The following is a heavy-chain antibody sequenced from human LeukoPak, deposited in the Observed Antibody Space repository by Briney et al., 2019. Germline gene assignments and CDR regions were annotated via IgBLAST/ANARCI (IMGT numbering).Heavy chain of an antibody. Sequence: ASVKVSCKASGYTFTGYDINWVRQATGQGLEWMGWMNPNSGNTGYAQKFQGRVTMTRNTSISTAYMELSSLRSEDTAVYYCARDTLYCSCTSCYPWFDPWGQGTPVTVSS. CDR3: ARDTLYCSCTSCYPWFDP. D-gene: IGHD2-2*01. CDR2: MNPNSGNT. V-gene: IGHV1-8*01. J-gene: IGHJ5*02. CDR1: GYTFTGYD.